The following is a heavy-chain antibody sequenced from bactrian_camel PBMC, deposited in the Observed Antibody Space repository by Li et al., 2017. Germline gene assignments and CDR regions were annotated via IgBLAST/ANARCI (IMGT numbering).Heavy chain of an antibody. CDR1: GYAYF. D-gene: IGHD6*01. Sequence: HVQLVESGGGSVQDGGSLTLSCQLSGYAYFVAWFRQAPGKEREAVAGHQILERRDYISDAVKGRVTISQDNAKLTVYLQMNSLKPEDTAMYYCAADLGRGWSTWCGLGEDDYNTWGQGTQVTV. CDR2: HQILERRD. CDR3: AADLGRGWSTWCGLGEDDYNT. J-gene: IGHJ6*01. V-gene: IGHV3S63*01.